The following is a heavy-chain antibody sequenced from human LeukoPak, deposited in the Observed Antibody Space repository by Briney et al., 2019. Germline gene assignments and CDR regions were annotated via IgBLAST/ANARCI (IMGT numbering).Heavy chain of an antibody. D-gene: IGHD2-15*01. CDR1: GFTFSSYS. Sequence: PGGSLRLSCAASGFTFSSYSMNWVRQAPGKGLEWVSTITGTGTNPYYADSMKGRFTISRDNSQDTVYLQLNGLRADDTAVYYCAKCISTLDGGDVFDIWGQGTMVTVSS. J-gene: IGHJ3*02. CDR3: AKCISTLDGGDVFDI. CDR2: ITGTGTNP. V-gene: IGHV3-23*01.